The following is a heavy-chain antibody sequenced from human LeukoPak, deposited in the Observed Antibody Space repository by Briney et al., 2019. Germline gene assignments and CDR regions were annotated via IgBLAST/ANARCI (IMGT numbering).Heavy chain of an antibody. D-gene: IGHD2-2*01. Sequence: PSETLSLTCTVSGGSTSSGGYYWSWIRQHPGKGLEWIGYIYYSGSTYYNPSLKSRVTISVDTSKNQFSLKLSSVTAADTAVYYCARGVVPAVIFDYWGQGTLVTVSS. CDR1: GGSTSSGGYY. CDR3: ARGVVPAVIFDY. CDR2: IYYSGST. V-gene: IGHV4-31*03. J-gene: IGHJ4*02.